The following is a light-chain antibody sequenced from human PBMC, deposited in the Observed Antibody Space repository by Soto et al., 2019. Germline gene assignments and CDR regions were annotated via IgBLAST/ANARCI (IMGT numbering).Light chain of an antibody. Sequence: IVLTQSPGTLSLSPGERATLSCRPSQSVNSNYLAWYQQRPGQAPRLLIYGASNRATGIPGRFRGSGSGTDFTLTISSLEPEDFAVYYCQQRGNWPRTFGQGTKVDIK. V-gene: IGKV3D-20*02. J-gene: IGKJ1*01. CDR2: GAS. CDR1: QSVNSNY. CDR3: QQRGNWPRT.